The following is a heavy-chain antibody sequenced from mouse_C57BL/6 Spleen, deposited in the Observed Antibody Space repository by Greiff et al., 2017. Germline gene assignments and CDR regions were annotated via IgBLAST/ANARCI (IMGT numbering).Heavy chain of an antibody. J-gene: IGHJ2*01. V-gene: IGHV1-69*01. CDR1: GYTFTSYW. CDR3: GSNDFDY. CDR2: IDPSDSYT. Sequence: QVQLKQPGAELVMPGASVKLSCKASGYTFTSYWMHWVKQRPGQGLEWIGEIDPSDSYTNYNQKFKGKSTLTVDKSSSTAYMQLSSLTSEDSAVYYCGSNDFDYWGQGTTLTVSS.